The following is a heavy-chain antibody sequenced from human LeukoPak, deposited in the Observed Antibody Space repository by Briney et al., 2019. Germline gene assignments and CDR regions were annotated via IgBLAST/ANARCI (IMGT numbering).Heavy chain of an antibody. D-gene: IGHD1-26*01. V-gene: IGHV1-2*02. CDR3: ARGGAVGATDY. Sequence: ASVEVSCKASGYTFTRYYFHWVRQAPGQGLEWMGWISTNSGDTNYAQKFQGRVTMTRDTSISTGYMELSRLTSDDTAVYYCARGGAVGATDYWGQGTLVTVSS. J-gene: IGHJ4*02. CDR1: GYTFTRYY. CDR2: ISTNSGDT.